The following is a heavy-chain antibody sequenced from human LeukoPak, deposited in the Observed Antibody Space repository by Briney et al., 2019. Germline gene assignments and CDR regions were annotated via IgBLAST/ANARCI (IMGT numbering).Heavy chain of an antibody. CDR1: GFTFSSYA. D-gene: IGHD6-19*01. Sequence: PGGSLRLSCAASGFTFSSYAMNWVRQGPGKGLEWVSDISGSGSSTYYADSVKGRLTISRDNSKNTLYLQMNSLRAEDTAVYYCVKDSDSSGWYFDYWGQGTLVTVSS. CDR2: ISGSGSST. J-gene: IGHJ4*02. V-gene: IGHV3-23*01. CDR3: VKDSDSSGWYFDY.